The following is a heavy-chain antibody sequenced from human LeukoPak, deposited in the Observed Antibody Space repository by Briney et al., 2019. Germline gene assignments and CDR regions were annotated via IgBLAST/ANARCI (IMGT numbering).Heavy chain of an antibody. V-gene: IGHV1-46*01. CDR2: INPSGGTT. Sequence: ASLKVSCKASGYTFTSYHMHWVRQAPGQGLEWMGIINPSGGTTNYAQKFRGRVTMTRDMSTSTVYMELSSLRSEDTAVYSCARDDTAMAPTAYWGQGTLVTVSS. J-gene: IGHJ4*02. D-gene: IGHD5-18*01. CDR1: GYTFTSYH. CDR3: ARDDTAMAPTAY.